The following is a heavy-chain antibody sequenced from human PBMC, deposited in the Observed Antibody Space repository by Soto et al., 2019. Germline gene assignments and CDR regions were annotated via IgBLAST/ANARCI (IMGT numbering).Heavy chain of an antibody. CDR3: ARALEAKRITIFGVVISTWWFDP. J-gene: IGHJ5*02. CDR1: GGTFSSYA. CDR2: IIPIFGTA. V-gene: IGHV1-69*01. D-gene: IGHD3-3*01. Sequence: QVQLVQSGAEVKKPGSSVKVSCKASGGTFSSYAISWVRQAPGQGLEWMGGIIPIFGTANYAQKFQGRVTITADESTSTAYMELSSLRSEDTAVYYCARALEAKRITIFGVVISTWWFDPWGQGTLVTVSS.